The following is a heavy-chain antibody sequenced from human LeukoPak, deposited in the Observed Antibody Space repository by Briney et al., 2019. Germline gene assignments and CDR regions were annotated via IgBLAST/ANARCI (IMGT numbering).Heavy chain of an antibody. CDR3: ASNMAVAGIGPN. CDR2: INHSGST. CDR1: GGSFSGYY. J-gene: IGHJ4*02. D-gene: IGHD6-19*01. V-gene: IGHV4-34*01. Sequence: SETLSLTCAVYGGSFSGYYWSWIRQPPGKGLEWIGEINHSGSTNYNPSLKSRVTISVDTSKNQFSLKLSSVTAADTAVYYCASNMAVAGIGPNWGQGTLVTVSS.